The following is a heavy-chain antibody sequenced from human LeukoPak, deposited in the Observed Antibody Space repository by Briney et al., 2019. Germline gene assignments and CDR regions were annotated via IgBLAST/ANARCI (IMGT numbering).Heavy chain of an antibody. Sequence: PGGSLRLSCAASGFTFSSYWMSWVRQAPGKGLEWVANIKQDGSEKYYVDSVKGRFTISRDNAKNSLYLQMNSLRAEDMAVYYCARVAPPGNSNYDYYYYGMDVWGQGTTVTVSS. J-gene: IGHJ6*02. V-gene: IGHV3-7*03. CDR1: GFTFSSYW. CDR3: ARVAPPGNSNYDYYYYGMDV. D-gene: IGHD4-11*01. CDR2: IKQDGSEK.